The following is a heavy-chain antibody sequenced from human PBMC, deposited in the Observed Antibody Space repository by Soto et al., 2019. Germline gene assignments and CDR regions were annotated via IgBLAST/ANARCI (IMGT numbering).Heavy chain of an antibody. CDR3: ARLVVPPSNSYYYYMDV. CDR1: SGSISTSNW. J-gene: IGHJ6*03. CDR2: IHHRGST. V-gene: IGHV4-4*02. D-gene: IGHD2-2*01. Sequence: PSETLSLTCAVSSGSISTSNWWSWVRQPPEKGLEWIGEIHHRGSTNYNPSLMSRVTISVDKSKNQFSLKLSSVTAADTAVYYGARLVVPPSNSYYYYMDVWGKGTTVTVSS.